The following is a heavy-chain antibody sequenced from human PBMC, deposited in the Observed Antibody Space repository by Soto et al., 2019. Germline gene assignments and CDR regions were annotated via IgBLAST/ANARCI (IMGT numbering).Heavy chain of an antibody. Sequence: EVQLLESGGGLVQPGGSLRLSCAASGFTFSNYAMSWVRQAPGKGLEWVSGLSDGGGSTFYADSVKGRFTISRDNAKNTLDLQVSSLRDEDTAVYYCAKEETTSRYNWFDPWGQGTLVTVSS. CDR1: GFTFSNYA. CDR2: LSDGGGST. D-gene: IGHD2-2*01. V-gene: IGHV3-23*01. CDR3: AKEETTSRYNWFDP. J-gene: IGHJ5*02.